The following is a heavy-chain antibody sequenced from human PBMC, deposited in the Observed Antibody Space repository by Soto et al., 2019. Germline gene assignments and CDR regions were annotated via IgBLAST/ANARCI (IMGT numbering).Heavy chain of an antibody. Sequence: EVQLLESGGGLVQPGGSLSLSCAASGFTFSAYVMCWVRQAPGKGPEWVSAISSNGGRTFYADSVKGRFTISRDNSRNTLYLQMHSLTVEDTAVYYCAKEPPIASDGPTLDYWGQGTLVAVSS. CDR1: GFTFSAYV. J-gene: IGHJ4*02. V-gene: IGHV3-23*01. D-gene: IGHD6-13*01. CDR3: AKEPPIASDGPTLDY. CDR2: ISSNGGRT.